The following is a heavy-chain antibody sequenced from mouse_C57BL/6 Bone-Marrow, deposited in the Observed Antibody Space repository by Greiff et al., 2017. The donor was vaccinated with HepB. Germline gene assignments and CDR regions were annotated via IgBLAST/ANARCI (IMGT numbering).Heavy chain of an antibody. J-gene: IGHJ2*01. CDR2: ISYDGSN. V-gene: IGHV3-6*01. CDR3: ARGFDGDY. D-gene: IGHD2-3*01. CDR1: GYSITSGYY. Sequence: ESGPGLVKPSQSLSLTRSVTGYSITSGYYWNWIRQFPGNKLEWMGYISYDGSNNYNPSLKNRISITRDTSKNQFFLKLNSVTTEDTATYYCARGFDGDYWGQGTTLTVSS.